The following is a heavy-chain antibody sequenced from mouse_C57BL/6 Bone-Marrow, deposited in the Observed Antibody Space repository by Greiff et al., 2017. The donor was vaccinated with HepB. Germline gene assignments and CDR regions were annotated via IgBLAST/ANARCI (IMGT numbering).Heavy chain of an antibody. CDR2: IDPSDSYT. J-gene: IGHJ3*01. D-gene: IGHD1-1*01. CDR3: AREGYYYGFAY. V-gene: IGHV1-69*01. CDR1: GYTFTSYW. Sequence: QVQLQQPGAELVMPGASVKLSCKASGYTFTSYWMHWVKQRPGQGLEWIGEIDPSDSYTNYNQKFKGKSTLTVDKSSSTAYMQLSSLTSEDSAVYYCAREGYYYGFAYWGQGTLVTVSA.